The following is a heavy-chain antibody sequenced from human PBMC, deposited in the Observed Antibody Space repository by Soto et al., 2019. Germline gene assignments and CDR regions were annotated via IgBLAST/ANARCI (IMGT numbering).Heavy chain of an antibody. V-gene: IGHV4-4*02. J-gene: IGHJ4*02. Sequence: KASETLSLTCAVSGAPISTSNWWTWVRQPPGKGLEWIGEINHSGSTNYNPSLKSRVTISVDTSKNQFSLKLSSVTAADTAVYYCARGLYWGQGTLVTVSS. CDR1: GAPISTSNW. CDR3: ARGLY. CDR2: INHSGST.